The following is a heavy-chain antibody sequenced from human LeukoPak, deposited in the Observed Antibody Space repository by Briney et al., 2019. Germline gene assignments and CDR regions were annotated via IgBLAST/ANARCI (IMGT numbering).Heavy chain of an antibody. CDR1: GFTFSRFA. Sequence: GGSLRLSCEASGFTFSRFAMSWVRQAPGKGLEWVSSISGSDRTTYYADSVTGPFTISRANSTNILYLKMNSLRADDTALYYCAKDGNYLDSSGYLIPFDYWGLGTLVTVSS. CDR2: ISGSDRTT. V-gene: IGHV3-23*01. D-gene: IGHD3-22*01. J-gene: IGHJ4*02. CDR3: AKDGNYLDSSGYLIPFDY.